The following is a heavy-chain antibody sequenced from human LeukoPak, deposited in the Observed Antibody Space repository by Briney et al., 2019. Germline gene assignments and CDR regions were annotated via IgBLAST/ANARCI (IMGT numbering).Heavy chain of an antibody. CDR3: ARGASIAVAGYWYFDL. CDR2: IYYSGST. V-gene: IGHV4-59*01. D-gene: IGHD6-19*01. CDR1: GGSISSYY. J-gene: IGHJ2*01. Sequence: SETLSLTCTVSGGSISSYYWGWIRQPPGKGLEWIGYIYYSGSTNYNPSLKSRVTMSVDMSMNQFSLKLTSVIAADTAVYYCARGASIAVAGYWYFDLWGRGTLVTVSS.